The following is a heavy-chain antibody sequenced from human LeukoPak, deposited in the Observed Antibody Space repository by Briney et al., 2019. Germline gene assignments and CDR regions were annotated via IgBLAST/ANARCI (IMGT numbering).Heavy chain of an antibody. CDR1: GFTFSSYA. J-gene: IGHJ4*02. D-gene: IGHD3-10*01. Sequence: GGSLRLSCAASGFTFSSYAMSWVRQAPGKGLEWVSGISGSGGSTYYADSVKGRFTISRDNSKNTVFLQMNSLRTEDTAVYYCARDYASDYWGQGTLVTVSS. V-gene: IGHV3-23*01. CDR3: ARDYASDY. CDR2: ISGSGGST.